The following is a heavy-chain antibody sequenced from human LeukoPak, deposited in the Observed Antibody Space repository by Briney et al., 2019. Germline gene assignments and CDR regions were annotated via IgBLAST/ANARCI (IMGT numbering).Heavy chain of an antibody. J-gene: IGHJ3*02. V-gene: IGHV4-30-2*01. D-gene: IGHD2-21*02. CDR2: IYFNGNT. Sequence: SETLSLTCAVSGGSISSGGYSWSWIRQPPGKGLEWIGHIYFNGNTYYNPSFESRVTILVDRSATQFSLTLTSVTAADTAVYYCARRDLDDAFDIWGQGTMVPISS. CDR1: GGSISSGGYS. CDR3: ARRDLDDAFDI.